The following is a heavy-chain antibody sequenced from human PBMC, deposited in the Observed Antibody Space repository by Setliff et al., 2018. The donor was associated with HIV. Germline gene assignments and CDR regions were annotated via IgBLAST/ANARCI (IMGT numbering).Heavy chain of an antibody. V-gene: IGHV4-61*10. CDR1: GGSIGSGSHY. CDR2: IYYSGST. CDR3: ARVQEDTVTYREYYGMDV. D-gene: IGHD5-18*01. Sequence: SETLSLTCTVSGGSIGSGSHYWSWIRQPAGKGLEWIGHIYYSGSTSYNPSFKSRVTISVDTSNNQFSLDLSSMTAADTAVYYCARVQEDTVTYREYYGMDVWGQGTTVTV. J-gene: IGHJ6*02.